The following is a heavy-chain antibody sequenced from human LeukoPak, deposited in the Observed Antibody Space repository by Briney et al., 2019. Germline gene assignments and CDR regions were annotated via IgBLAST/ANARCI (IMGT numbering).Heavy chain of an antibody. V-gene: IGHV3-74*01. CDR1: GFDFSSNL. J-gene: IGHJ4*02. D-gene: IGHD2-8*01. CDR3: AKDYYWSIVY. CDR2: IKGDGIST. Sequence: GGFLRLSCAASGFDFSSNLIHWVRHAPGQGVVWVSRIKGDGISTNYADSVKGRFTISRDIAKNTLYLQMNSLRAEDTGVYYCAKDYYWSIVYWGRGTLVTVSS.